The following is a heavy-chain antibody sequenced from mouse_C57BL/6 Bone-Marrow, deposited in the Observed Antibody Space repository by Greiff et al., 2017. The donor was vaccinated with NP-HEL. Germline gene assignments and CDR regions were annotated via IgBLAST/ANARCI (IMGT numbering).Heavy chain of an antibody. V-gene: IGHV1-39*01. J-gene: IGHJ4*01. D-gene: IGHD1-1*01. CDR1: GYSFTDYN. Sequence: VQLKESGPELVKPGASVKISCKASGYSFTDYNMNWVKQSNGKSLEWIGVINPNYGTTSYNPKFKGKATLTVDQSSSTAYMQLNSLTSEDSPVYYCARSLFIITTLVDYWGQGTSVTVSS. CDR2: INPNYGTT. CDR3: ARSLFIITTLVDY.